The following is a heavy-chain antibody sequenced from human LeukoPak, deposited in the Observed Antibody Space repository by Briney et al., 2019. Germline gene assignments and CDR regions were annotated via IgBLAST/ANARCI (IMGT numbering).Heavy chain of an antibody. V-gene: IGHV1-18*01. CDR2: ISAYNGNT. CDR3: ARAGAGELDPKFDY. CDR1: GYAFTSYG. J-gene: IGHJ4*02. Sequence: ASVKVSCKASGYAFTSYGISWVRQAPGQGLEWMGWISAYNGNTNYAQKLQGRVTMTTDTSTSTAYMELRSLRSDDTAVYYCARAGAGELDPKFDYWGQGTLVTVSS. D-gene: IGHD3-10*01.